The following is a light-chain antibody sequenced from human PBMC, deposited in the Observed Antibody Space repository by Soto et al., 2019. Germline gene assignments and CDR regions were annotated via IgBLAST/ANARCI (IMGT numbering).Light chain of an antibody. J-gene: IGKJ1*01. CDR1: QSVGSW. V-gene: IGKV1-5*03. CDR3: QQYGSSSPWT. CDR2: KAS. Sequence: DIQMAQSPSTLSASVGDRVTITWRASQSVGSWLAWYQQKPGKAPKLLIYKASSLESGVPSRFSGSGSGTEFSLTISSLQPDDFASYHCQQYGSSSPWTFGQGTKVEIK.